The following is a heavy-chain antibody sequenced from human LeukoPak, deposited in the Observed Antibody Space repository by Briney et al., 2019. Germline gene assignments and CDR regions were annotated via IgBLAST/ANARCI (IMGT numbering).Heavy chain of an antibody. CDR3: AKGVVVAPDVTPFDY. D-gene: IGHD2-2*01. CDR2: ISSSSSYI. J-gene: IGHJ4*02. CDR1: GFTFSSYS. V-gene: IGHV3-21*04. Sequence: PGGSLRLSCAASGFTFSSYSMNWVRQAPGKGLEWVSSISSSSSYIYSADSVKGRFTISRDNSKNTLYLQMNSLRAEDTAVYYCAKGVVVAPDVTPFDYWGQGTLVTVSS.